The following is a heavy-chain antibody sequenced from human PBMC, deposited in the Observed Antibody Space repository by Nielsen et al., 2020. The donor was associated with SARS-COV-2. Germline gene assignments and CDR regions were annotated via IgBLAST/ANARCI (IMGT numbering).Heavy chain of an antibody. CDR1: GGSFSGYC. J-gene: IGHJ3*01. D-gene: IGHD3-9*01. V-gene: IGHV4-34*01. CDR3: ARAPDVDVLTGDYPDGLDV. Sequence: SETLSPTCAVYGGSFSGYCWSWIRQLPGKGLEWIGEIDHSGTATLNPSLKGRVTVSVNPSKNQFSLKMTSMTAADTAVYFCARAPDVDVLTGDYPDGLDVWGQGTGVTVSS. CDR2: IDHSGTA.